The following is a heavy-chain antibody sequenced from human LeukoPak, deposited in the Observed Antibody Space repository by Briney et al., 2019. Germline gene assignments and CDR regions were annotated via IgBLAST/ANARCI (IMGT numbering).Heavy chain of an antibody. V-gene: IGHV3-23*01. CDR2: ISGSGGEI. CDR3: AKGIRRYPEPSSWSCFDY. CDR1: EFTFSSYA. J-gene: IGHJ4*02. D-gene: IGHD6-13*01. Sequence: PGGSLRLSCAAFEFTFSSYAMSWVRQAPGKGLEWVSVISGSGGEIYYVDSVKGRFAISRDNSKNTLYLQMNSLRPEDTAVYYCAKGIRRYPEPSSWSCFDYWGRGTLVTVSS.